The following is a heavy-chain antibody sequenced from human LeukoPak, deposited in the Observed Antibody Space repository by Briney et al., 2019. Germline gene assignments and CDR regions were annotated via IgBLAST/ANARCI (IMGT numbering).Heavy chain of an antibody. D-gene: IGHD6-13*01. CDR2: INHSGST. Sequence: TTSETLSLTCAVYGGSFSGYYWSWIRQPPGKGLEWIGEINHSGSTNYNPSLKSRVTISVDTSKNQFSLKLSSVTAADTAVYYCARGLVRQQLVLFGRDVWFDPWGQGTLVTVSS. J-gene: IGHJ5*02. CDR1: GGSFSGYY. V-gene: IGHV4-34*01. CDR3: ARGLVRQQLVLFGRDVWFDP.